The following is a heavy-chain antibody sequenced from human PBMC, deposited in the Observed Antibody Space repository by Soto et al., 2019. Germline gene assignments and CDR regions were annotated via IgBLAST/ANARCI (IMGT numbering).Heavy chain of an antibody. J-gene: IGHJ6*02. CDR1: GGTFSSYA. CDR2: IIPIFGTA. V-gene: IGHV1-69*06. D-gene: IGHD3-22*01. Sequence: GASVKVSCKASGGTFSSYAISWVRQAPGQWLEWMGGIIPIFGTANYAQKFQGRVTITADKSTSTAYMELSSLRSEDTAVYYCARGSSGYYYVYYYYYGMDVWGQGTTVTVSS. CDR3: ARGSSGYYYVYYYYYGMDV.